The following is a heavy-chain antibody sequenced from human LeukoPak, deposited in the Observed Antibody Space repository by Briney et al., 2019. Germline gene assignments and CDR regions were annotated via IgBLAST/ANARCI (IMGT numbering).Heavy chain of an antibody. CDR2: IKQDGSEK. CDR1: GFTFSSYW. CDR3: ARDGVSSGWSSYYYYGMDV. J-gene: IGHJ6*02. Sequence: GGSLRLSCAAYGFTFSSYWMSWVRQAPGKGLEWVANIKQDGSEKYYVDSVKGRFAISRDNAKNSLYLQMDSLRAEDTAVYYCARDGVSSGWSSYYYYGMDVWGQGTTVTVSS. V-gene: IGHV3-7*03. D-gene: IGHD6-19*01.